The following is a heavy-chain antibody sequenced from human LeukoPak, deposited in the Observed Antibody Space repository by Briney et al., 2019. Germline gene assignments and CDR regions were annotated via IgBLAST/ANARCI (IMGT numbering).Heavy chain of an antibody. V-gene: IGHV3-74*01. J-gene: IGHJ4*02. CDR2: INSDGSVT. CDR1: GFTFSSYW. Sequence: GGSLRLSCAASGFTFSSYWMHWVRQAPGKGLLWVSRINSDGSVTTYADSVKGRFTISRDNAKNTLYLQMNSLRAEDTAVYYCTRATGNFYGLGYWGQGTLVTVSS. CDR3: TRATGNFYGLGY. D-gene: IGHD1-26*01.